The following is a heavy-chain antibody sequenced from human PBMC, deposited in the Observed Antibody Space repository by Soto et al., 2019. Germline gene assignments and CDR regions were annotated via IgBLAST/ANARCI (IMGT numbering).Heavy chain of an antibody. D-gene: IGHD3-10*01. V-gene: IGHV1-18*01. J-gene: IGHJ4*02. CDR2: VSSYNGNT. CDR1: VYTFTDHG. Sequence: QVQLVQSGPEVKKPGASVTGSCKTSVYTFTDHGIDWVRQAPGRGLEWVGWVSSYNGNTNYAYNLKDRVIMTTDASTSTAYMELRGLRSDDTAVYYCAREVEGSYSPADFWGQGTPVTVSS. CDR3: AREVEGSYSPADF.